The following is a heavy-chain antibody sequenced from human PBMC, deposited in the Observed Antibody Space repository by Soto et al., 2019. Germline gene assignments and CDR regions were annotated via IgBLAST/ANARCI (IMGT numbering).Heavy chain of an antibody. J-gene: IGHJ4*02. CDR1: GFTFSDYY. CDR3: ARDGYYGSGIQGENY. V-gene: IGHV3-11*06. CDR2: ISSSSSYT. Sequence: QVQLVESGGGLVKPGGSLRLSCAASGFTFSDYYMSWIRQAPGKGLEWVSYISSSSSYTNYADSVKGRFTISRDNAKNSLYLQLNSLRAEDTAVYYCARDGYYGSGIQGENYWGQGTLVTVSS. D-gene: IGHD3-10*01.